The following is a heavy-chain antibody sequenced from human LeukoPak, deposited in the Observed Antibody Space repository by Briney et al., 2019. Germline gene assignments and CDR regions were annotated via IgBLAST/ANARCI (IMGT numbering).Heavy chain of an antibody. D-gene: IGHD6-19*01. CDR2: ISCYNGDT. J-gene: IGHJ4*02. Sequence: ASVKVSCKASGYTFTHHGISWVRQAPGQGLEWMGWISCYNGDTHYAQNFQGRVTMTTDTSTSTAYMELRSLRSDDTAVYYCARDPSNTSGWYANFDYWGQGTLVTVSS. CDR1: GYTFTHHG. V-gene: IGHV1-18*01. CDR3: ARDPSNTSGWYANFDY.